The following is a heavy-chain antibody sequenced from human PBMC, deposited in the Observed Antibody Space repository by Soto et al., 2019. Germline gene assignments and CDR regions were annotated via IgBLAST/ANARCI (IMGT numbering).Heavy chain of an antibody. CDR3: AKENWANADS. Sequence: LVESGGALVKPGGSLRLSCGASGLIFRAWFLSWMRQATGEGLEGMSYISKDSGRATRYAASLKGRFTFSRDNAKNTPIMQVNNLTGEDTAVYYCAKENWANADSWGQGTLVTVSS. CDR1: GLIFRAWF. J-gene: IGHJ4*02. D-gene: IGHD7-27*01. V-gene: IGHV3-11*01. CDR2: ISKDSGRAT.